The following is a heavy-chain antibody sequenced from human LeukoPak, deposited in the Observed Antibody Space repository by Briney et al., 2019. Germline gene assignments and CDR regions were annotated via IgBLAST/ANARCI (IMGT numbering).Heavy chain of an antibody. J-gene: IGHJ5*02. D-gene: IGHD3-22*01. V-gene: IGHV3-48*04. Sequence: PGGSLRLSCAASGFSFSSYTMNWVRQAPGKGLERVSYISSGSVTIYYSDSVKGRFTISRDNAKNSLYLEMNSLRAEDTAVYYCAREEVRSWFDPWGQGTLVTVSS. CDR2: ISSGSVTI. CDR3: AREEVRSWFDP. CDR1: GFSFSSYT.